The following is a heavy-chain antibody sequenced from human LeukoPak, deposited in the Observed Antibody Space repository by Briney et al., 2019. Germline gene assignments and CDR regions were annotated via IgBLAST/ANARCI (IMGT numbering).Heavy chain of an antibody. V-gene: IGHV3-23*01. CDR1: GFTFSSYA. D-gene: IGHD3-3*01. CDR2: ISGSGGST. Sequence: GGSLRLSCAASGFTFSSYAMSWVRQAPGKGLEWVSAISGSGGSTYYADSVKGRFTISRDNSKNTLYLQMNSLRAEDTAVYYCARQRRDYDFWSGYSFDYWGQGTLVTVSS. J-gene: IGHJ4*02. CDR3: ARQRRDYDFWSGYSFDY.